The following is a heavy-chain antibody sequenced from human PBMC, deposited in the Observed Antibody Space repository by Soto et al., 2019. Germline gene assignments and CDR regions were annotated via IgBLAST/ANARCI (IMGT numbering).Heavy chain of an antibody. CDR2: VNPSGKT. D-gene: IGHD2-21*02. CDR3: ARHCSGDCSHVFDI. J-gene: IGHJ3*02. Sequence: SETLSLTCAVYGGSFSDYYWSWIRQPPGKGLEWIGEVNPSGKTNYNPSLKSRVTISEDTSKNQFSLKVNSMTAADTAVYHCARHCSGDCSHVFDIWGQGTMVTVSS. V-gene: IGHV4-34*01. CDR1: GGSFSDYY.